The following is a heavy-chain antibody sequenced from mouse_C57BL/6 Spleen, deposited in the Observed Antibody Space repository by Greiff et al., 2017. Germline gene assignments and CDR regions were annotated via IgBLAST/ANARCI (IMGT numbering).Heavy chain of an antibody. CDR2: ISYSGST. J-gene: IGHJ4*01. V-gene: IGHV3-1*01. CDR3: ARDGYYYGSSYGAMDY. D-gene: IGHD1-1*01. Sequence: EVHLVESGPGMVKPSQSLSLTCTVTGYSITSGYDWHWIRHFPGNKLEWMGYISYSGSTKYNPSLKSRISITHDTSKNHFFLKLNSVTTEDTATYYCARDGYYYGSSYGAMDYWGQGTSVTVSS. CDR1: GYSITSGYD.